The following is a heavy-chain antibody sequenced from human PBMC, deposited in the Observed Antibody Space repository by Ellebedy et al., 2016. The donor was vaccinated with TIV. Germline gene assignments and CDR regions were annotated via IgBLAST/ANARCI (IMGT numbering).Heavy chain of an antibody. CDR2: ISYDANNK. J-gene: IGHJ4*02. CDR1: GFTFSNYG. D-gene: IGHD2-2*03. V-gene: IGHV3-30*18. CDR3: AKVPVGFCNRPFCFYLDD. Sequence: PGGSLRLSCAASGFTFSNYGMHWVRQAPGTGLEWVALISYDANNKYYADSVTGRFTISRDNSKNTLYLQMNTLRPEDTAVYYCAKVPVGFCNRPFCFYLDDWGQGTLVTVSS.